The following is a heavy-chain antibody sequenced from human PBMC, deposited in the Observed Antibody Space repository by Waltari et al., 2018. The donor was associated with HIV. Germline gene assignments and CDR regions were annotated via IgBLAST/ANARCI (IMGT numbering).Heavy chain of an antibody. CDR1: GFTFSNAW. CDR2: IKSKTDGGTT. Sequence: EVQLVESGGGLVKPGGSLRLSCAASGFTFSNAWMSWVRQAPGKGLEWVGRIKSKTDGGTTDYAAPVKGRFTISRDDSKNTLYLQMNSLKTEDTAVYYCTTDLLWYDAFDIWGQGTMVTVSS. V-gene: IGHV3-15*01. J-gene: IGHJ3*02. D-gene: IGHD3-10*01. CDR3: TTDLLWYDAFDI.